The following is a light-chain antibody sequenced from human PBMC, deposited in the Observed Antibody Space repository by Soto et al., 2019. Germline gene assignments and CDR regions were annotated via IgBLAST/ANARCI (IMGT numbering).Light chain of an antibody. CDR2: AAS. CDR3: QQYNSYPPT. CDR1: QAIGIW. Sequence: DIQMTQSPSSLSASVGDRVTITCRASQAIGIWLAWFQQKPEKAPKSLIYAASTLQTGVPSRFSGSRSGTDFTLTISNLQPEDFAAYFCQQYNSYPPTFGQGTKLEIK. V-gene: IGKV1D-16*01. J-gene: IGKJ2*01.